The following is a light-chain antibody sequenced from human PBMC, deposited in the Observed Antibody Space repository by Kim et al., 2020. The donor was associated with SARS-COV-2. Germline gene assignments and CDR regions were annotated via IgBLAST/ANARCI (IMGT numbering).Light chain of an antibody. J-gene: IGLJ3*02. V-gene: IGLV4-69*02. CDR3: QTWLTGPWV. CDR1: SGYSNDA. CDR2: LNSDGSH. Sequence: ASVKLTCTLNSGYSNDAVAWHQQQPEKGPRYLMKLNSDGSHSKGDGIPDRFSGSSSGAERYLTISSLQSEDEADYYCQTWLTGPWVFGGGTQLTVL.